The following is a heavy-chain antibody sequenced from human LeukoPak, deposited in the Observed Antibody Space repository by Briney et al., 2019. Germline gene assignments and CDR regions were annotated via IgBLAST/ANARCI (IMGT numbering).Heavy chain of an antibody. J-gene: IGHJ5*02. Sequence: ASVKVSCKASGYTFNSYYMHWVRQAPGQGLEWMGIINPSGGSTSYAQKFQGRVSMTTDTSTNTAYMELRSLTSDDTAVYFRARDVREQHLDASWFDPWGQGTPVTVSS. CDR1: GYTFNSYY. D-gene: IGHD6-13*01. CDR3: ARDVREQHLDASWFDP. V-gene: IGHV1-46*02. CDR2: INPSGGST.